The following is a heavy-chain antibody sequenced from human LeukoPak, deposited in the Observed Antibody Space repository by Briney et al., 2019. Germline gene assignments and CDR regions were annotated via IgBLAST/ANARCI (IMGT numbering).Heavy chain of an antibody. CDR3: AGGVVVPAAILHYYYYMDV. CDR1: GGTFSSYA. V-gene: IGHV1-69*05. D-gene: IGHD2-2*01. CDR2: IIPIFGTA. J-gene: IGHJ6*03. Sequence: SVKVSCKASGGTFSSYAISWVRQAPGQGLEWMGGIIPIFGTANYAQKFQGRVTITTDESTSTAYMELSSLRSEDTAVYYCAGGVVVPAAILHYYYYMDVWGKGTMVTVSS.